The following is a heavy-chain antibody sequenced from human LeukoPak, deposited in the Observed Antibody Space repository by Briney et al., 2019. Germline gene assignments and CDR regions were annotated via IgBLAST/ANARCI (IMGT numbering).Heavy chain of an antibody. CDR1: GFTFSSYW. CDR3: ARGRKRHFWSGSQNSWFDP. CDR2: INSDGSST. V-gene: IGHV3-74*01. D-gene: IGHD3-3*02. J-gene: IGHJ5*02. Sequence: GGSLRLSCAASGFTFSSYWMHWVRQAPGKGLVWVSRINSDGSSTSYADSVKGRFTISRDNAKNTLYLQMNSLRAEDTAVFYCARGRKRHFWSGSQNSWFDPWGQGALVTVSS.